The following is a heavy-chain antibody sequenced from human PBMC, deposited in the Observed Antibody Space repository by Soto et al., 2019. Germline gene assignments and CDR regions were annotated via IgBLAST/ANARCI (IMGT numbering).Heavy chain of an antibody. J-gene: IGHJ2*01. CDR2: IWYDGSNK. V-gene: IGHV3-33*01. CDR3: ARAGERGPEYWYFDL. D-gene: IGHD1-26*01. CDR1: GFTFSSYG. Sequence: QVQLVESGGGVVQPGRSLRLSCAASGFTFSSYGMHWVRQAPGKGLEWVAVIWYDGSNKYYADSVKGRFTISRDNSKNTLYLQMNSLRAEDTAVYYCARAGERGPEYWYFDLWGRGTLVTVSS.